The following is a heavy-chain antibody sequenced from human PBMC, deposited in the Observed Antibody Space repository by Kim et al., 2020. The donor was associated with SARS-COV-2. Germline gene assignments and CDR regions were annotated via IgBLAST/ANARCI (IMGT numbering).Heavy chain of an antibody. J-gene: IGHJ4*02. Sequence: YHADGGGGRFTTTRDNDKNAMYLEMTSLRAKDTAVYYCARGPNYSPFDYWGQGTLVTVSS. V-gene: IGHV3-48*03. CDR3: ARGPNYSPFDY. D-gene: IGHD4-4*01.